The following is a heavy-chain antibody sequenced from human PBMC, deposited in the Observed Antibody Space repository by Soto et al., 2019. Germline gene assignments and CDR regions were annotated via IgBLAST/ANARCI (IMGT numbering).Heavy chain of an antibody. Sequence: GGSLRLSCAASGFTFSSFWMHWVRQAPGKGLVWVSRINSDGSGASYADFVEGRFTISRDNAKNTVYFQMNSLREEDTAVYYCIRDYGEAGSTNAFDIWGQGTMVTVSS. D-gene: IGHD3-10*01. V-gene: IGHV3-74*01. J-gene: IGHJ3*02. CDR3: IRDYGEAGSTNAFDI. CDR1: GFTFSSFW. CDR2: INSDGSGA.